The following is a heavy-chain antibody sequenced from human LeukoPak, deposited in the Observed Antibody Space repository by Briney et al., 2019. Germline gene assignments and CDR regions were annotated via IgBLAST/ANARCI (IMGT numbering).Heavy chain of an antibody. CDR3: ARESDYTKSISGGWFDP. V-gene: IGHV1-46*01. D-gene: IGHD4-11*01. J-gene: IGHJ5*02. Sequence: ASVKVSCKASGYTFTRYYVHWVRQAPGQGLEWMGIINPSGGSTSYAQKFQGRVTMTRDTSTSTVYMELSSLRSEDTAVYYCARESDYTKSISGGWFDPWGQGTLVTVSS. CDR2: INPSGGST. CDR1: GYTFTRYY.